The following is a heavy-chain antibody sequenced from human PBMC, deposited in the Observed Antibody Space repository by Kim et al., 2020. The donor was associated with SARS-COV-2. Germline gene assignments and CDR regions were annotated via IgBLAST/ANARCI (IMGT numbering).Heavy chain of an antibody. Sequence: GGSLRLSCAASGFTFSNYWMHWVRQAPGKGLVWVSRISSDGSNTNYADSVKGRFTIARDNAKNTLYLQMNSLRAEDTAVYYCARGEDSGSYYILYHFDYWGQGTLVTVSS. CDR1: GFTFSNYW. CDR2: ISSDGSNT. J-gene: IGHJ4*02. V-gene: IGHV3-74*01. CDR3: ARGEDSGSYYILYHFDY. D-gene: IGHD1-26*01.